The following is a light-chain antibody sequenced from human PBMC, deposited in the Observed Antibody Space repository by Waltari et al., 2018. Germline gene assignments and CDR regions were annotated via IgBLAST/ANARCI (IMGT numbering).Light chain of an antibody. CDR2: KDN. Sequence: SYELTQPPSVSVSPGQTASITCSGDKLGNSYASWYQQKPGQSPLRVIYKDNKRPSGIPERFSGSNSGNTATLTISGTQAVDEADYFCQTWDSSTGVFGTGTQVTVL. J-gene: IGLJ1*01. CDR1: KLGNSY. V-gene: IGLV3-1*01. CDR3: QTWDSSTGV.